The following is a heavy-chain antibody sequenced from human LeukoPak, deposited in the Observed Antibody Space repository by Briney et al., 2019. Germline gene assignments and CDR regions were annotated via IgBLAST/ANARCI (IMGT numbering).Heavy chain of an antibody. V-gene: IGHV1-69*04. Sequence: SVKGSCKASGGTFSSYTISWVRQAPGQGLEWMGRIIPILGIANYAQKFQGRVTITADKSTSTAYMELSSLRSEDTAVYYCARELTMVRGVAEGFDYWGQGTLVTVSS. D-gene: IGHD3-10*01. CDR2: IIPILGIA. J-gene: IGHJ4*02. CDR1: GGTFSSYT. CDR3: ARELTMVRGVAEGFDY.